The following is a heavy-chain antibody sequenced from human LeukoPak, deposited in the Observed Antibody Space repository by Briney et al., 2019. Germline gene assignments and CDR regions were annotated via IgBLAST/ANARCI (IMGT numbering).Heavy chain of an antibody. CDR2: ISGSGSHT. D-gene: IGHD3-10*02. V-gene: IGHV3-23*01. CDR3: AKDVRGYNRPFDY. J-gene: IGHJ4*02. CDR1: GFSFSSHA. Sequence: GGSLRLSCAASGFSFSSHAMNWVRQAPGKGLEWVSAISGSGSHTYYADSVRGRFTISRDNSKRTLYLQMNSLRAEDTAVYYCAKDVRGYNRPFDYWGQGNLVTVSS.